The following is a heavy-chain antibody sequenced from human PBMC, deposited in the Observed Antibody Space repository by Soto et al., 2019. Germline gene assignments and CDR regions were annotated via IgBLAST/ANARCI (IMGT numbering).Heavy chain of an antibody. J-gene: IGHJ5*02. CDR1: GFTFRNAS. CDR2: IKSEFDGGTT. Sequence: EVRLVESGGGLVKPGGSLRLSCATSGFTFRNASMSWVRQAPGKGLQWVGLIKSEFDGGTTVYAAPVRGRFSISRDDSKSILYLQMNSLKTEDTGIYFCGTGNPWGQGTRVTVSS. CDR3: GTGNP. V-gene: IGHV3-15*01.